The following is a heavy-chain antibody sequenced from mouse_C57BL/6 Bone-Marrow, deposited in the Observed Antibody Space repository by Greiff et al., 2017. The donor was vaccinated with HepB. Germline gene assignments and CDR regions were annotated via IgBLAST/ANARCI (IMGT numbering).Heavy chain of an antibody. J-gene: IGHJ2*01. CDR2: FHPYNDDT. V-gene: IGHV1-47*01. CDR1: GYTFTTYP. D-gene: IGHD2-3*01. CDR3: ARGIYDGYYYFDY. Sequence: VHLVESGAELVKPGASVKMSCKASGYTFTTYPIEWMKQNHGKSLEWIGNFHPYNDDTKYNEKFKGKATLTVEKSSSTVYLELSRLTSDDSAVYDCARGIYDGYYYFDYWGQGTTLTVSS.